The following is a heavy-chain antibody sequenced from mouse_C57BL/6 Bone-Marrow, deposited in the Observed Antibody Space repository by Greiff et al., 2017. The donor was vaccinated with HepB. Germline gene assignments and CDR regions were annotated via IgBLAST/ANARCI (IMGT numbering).Heavy chain of an antibody. V-gene: IGHV1-81*01. CDR1: GYTFTSYG. J-gene: IGHJ3*01. CDR3: ARWGGNLAWFAY. D-gene: IGHD2-1*01. CDR2: IYPRSGNT. Sequence: QVQLQQSGAELARPGASVKLSCKASGYTFTSYGISWVKQRTGQGLEWIGEIYPRSGNTYYNEKFKGKATLTADKSSSTAYMELRSLTSEDSAVYFCARWGGNLAWFAYWGQGTLVTVSA.